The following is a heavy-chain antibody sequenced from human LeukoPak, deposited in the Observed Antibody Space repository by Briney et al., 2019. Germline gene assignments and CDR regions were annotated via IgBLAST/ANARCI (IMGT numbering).Heavy chain of an antibody. V-gene: IGHV3-23*01. D-gene: IGHD6-19*01. Sequence: GGSVRLSCAASVFTFSSYSISWVRQAPWKGLEWVSAISGSGGSTYYADSVKGRFTISRDNSKNTLYLQMNSLRAEDTAVYYCAKAPYSSGWFRFDYWGQGTLVTVSS. CDR1: VFTFSSYS. J-gene: IGHJ4*02. CDR2: ISGSGGST. CDR3: AKAPYSSGWFRFDY.